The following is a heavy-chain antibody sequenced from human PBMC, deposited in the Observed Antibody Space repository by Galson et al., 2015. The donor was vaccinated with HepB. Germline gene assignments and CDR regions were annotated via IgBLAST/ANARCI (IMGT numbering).Heavy chain of an antibody. Sequence: SETLSLTCTVYGGSISHSYWSWIRQPPGKGLEWIGYAYYSGSTNYSGSTNYNPSLKSRVTISVDTSKNHFSLKLTSVTAADTAVYYCARYRENYSGTFDFDCWGQGTLVTVSS. V-gene: IGHV4-59*08. J-gene: IGHJ4*02. CDR1: GGSISHSY. D-gene: IGHD1-26*01. CDR2: AYYSGSTNYSGST. CDR3: ARYRENYSGTFDFDC.